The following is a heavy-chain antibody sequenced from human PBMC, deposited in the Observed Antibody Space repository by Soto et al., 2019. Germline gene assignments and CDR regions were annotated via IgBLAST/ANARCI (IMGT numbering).Heavy chain of an antibody. CDR3: ARRLTTSVTAMGY. V-gene: IGHV3-30-3*01. CDR2: ISDDGINK. D-gene: IGHD4-17*01. J-gene: IGHJ4*02. Sequence: ESGGGVVQPGRSLRLSCSASGFTFSDYAIHWVRQAPGKGLEWVAVISDDGINKYTADSVKGRFIISRDNSKNTVFLQMSSLGPEDTAVYYCARRLTTSVTAMGYWGQGTLVTVSS. CDR1: GFTFSDYA.